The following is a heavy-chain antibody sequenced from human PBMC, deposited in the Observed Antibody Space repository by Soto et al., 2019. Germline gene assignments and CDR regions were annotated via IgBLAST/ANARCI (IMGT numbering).Heavy chain of an antibody. J-gene: IGHJ3*02. V-gene: IGHV5-51*01. Sequence: GESLKISCKGSGYSFTSYWIGWVRQMPGKGLEWMGIIYPGDSDTRYSPSFQGQVTISADKSISTAYLQWSSLKASDTAMYYCARRGRVAAAGALGAFDIWGQGTMVTVSS. D-gene: IGHD6-13*01. CDR1: GYSFTSYW. CDR2: IYPGDSDT. CDR3: ARRGRVAAAGALGAFDI.